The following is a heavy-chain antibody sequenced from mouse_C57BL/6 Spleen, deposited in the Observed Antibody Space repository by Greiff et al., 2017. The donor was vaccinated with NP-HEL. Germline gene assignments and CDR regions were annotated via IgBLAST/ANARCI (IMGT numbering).Heavy chain of an antibody. CDR2: IYPGGGYT. J-gene: IGHJ4*01. V-gene: IGHV1-63*01. CDR3: AREDYSNYYAMDY. D-gene: IGHD2-5*01. Sequence: QVQLQQSGAELVRPGTSVKMSCKASGYTFTNYWIGWAKQRPGHGLEWIGDIYPGGGYTNYNEKFKGKATLTADKSSSTAYMQFSSLTSEDSAIYYCAREDYSNYYAMDYWGQGTSVTVSS. CDR1: GYTFTNYW.